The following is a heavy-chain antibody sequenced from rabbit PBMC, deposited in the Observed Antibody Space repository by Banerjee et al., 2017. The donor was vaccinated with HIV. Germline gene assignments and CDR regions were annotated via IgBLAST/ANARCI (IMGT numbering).Heavy chain of an antibody. CDR3: LRRWHSTDL. V-gene: IGHV1S28*01. D-gene: IGHD7-1*01. CDR1: GFDFSSYG. J-gene: IGHJ6*01. Sequence: GFDFSSYGVSWVRQAPGKGLEWIGYITYGGSAYYASWVKGRFTISRDNAQNTVSLQLNSLTAADTATYFCLRRWHSTDLWGPGTLVTVS. CDR2: ITYGGSA.